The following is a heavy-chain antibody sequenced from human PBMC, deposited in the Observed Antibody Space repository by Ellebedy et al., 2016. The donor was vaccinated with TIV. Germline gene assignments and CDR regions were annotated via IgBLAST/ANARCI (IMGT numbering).Heavy chain of an antibody. CDR3: ARVGIDSSGENYYYYGMDV. D-gene: IGHD3-22*01. V-gene: IGHV1-46*01. Sequence: ASVKVSCKASGYTFTGYYMHWVRQAPGQGLEWMGIINPSGGSTSYAQKFQGRVTMTRGTSTSTVYMELSSLRSEDTAVYYCARVGIDSSGENYYYYGMDVWGQGTTVTVSS. J-gene: IGHJ6*02. CDR1: GYTFTGYY. CDR2: INPSGGST.